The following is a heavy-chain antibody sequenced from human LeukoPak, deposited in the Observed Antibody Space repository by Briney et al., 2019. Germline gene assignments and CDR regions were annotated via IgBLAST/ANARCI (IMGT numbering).Heavy chain of an antibody. CDR3: SRRTPYGSGSLDAFDI. CDR1: GFTFSGSA. D-gene: IGHD3-10*01. Sequence: GGSLRLSCAASGFTFSGSAMHWVRQASGKGLEWVGRIRSRANTYATAYAASVRGRFTISRDDSKNTAFLQMNSLKTEDTAVYYCSRRTPYGSGSLDAFDIWGQGTMVTVSS. J-gene: IGHJ3*02. CDR2: IRSRANTYAT. V-gene: IGHV3-73*01.